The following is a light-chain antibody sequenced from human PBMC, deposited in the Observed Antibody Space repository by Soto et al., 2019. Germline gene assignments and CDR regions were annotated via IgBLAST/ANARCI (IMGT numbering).Light chain of an antibody. CDR3: QHYTDWPPGGT. CDR2: GAS. CDR1: QSVSSN. V-gene: IGKV3-15*01. J-gene: IGKJ1*01. Sequence: EIVMTQSPATLSVSPGERVTLSCRASQSVSSNLAWYQQKPGQAPRLLIYGASTRATGIPAKFSGSGSGTEFILTISSLQSEDFAVYYCQHYTDWPPGGTFGQGTRVEI.